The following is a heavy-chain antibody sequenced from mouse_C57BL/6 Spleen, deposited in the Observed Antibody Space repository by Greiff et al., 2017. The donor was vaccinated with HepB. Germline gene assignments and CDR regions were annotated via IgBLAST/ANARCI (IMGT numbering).Heavy chain of an antibody. J-gene: IGHJ3*01. CDR2: IDPEDGET. CDR3: AKYYGVEAWFAY. V-gene: IGHV14-2*01. CDR1: GFNIKDYY. D-gene: IGHD1-1*01. Sequence: EVQGVESGAELVKPGASVKLSCTASGFNIKDYYMHWVKQRTEQGLEWIGRIDPEDGETKYAPKFQGKATITADTSSNTAYLQLSSLTSEDTAVYYCAKYYGVEAWFAYWGQGTLVTVSA.